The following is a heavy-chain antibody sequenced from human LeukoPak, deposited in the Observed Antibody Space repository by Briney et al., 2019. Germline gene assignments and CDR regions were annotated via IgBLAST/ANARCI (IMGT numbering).Heavy chain of an antibody. Sequence: GGSLRLSCAASGFTFSSYSMNWVRQAPGKGLEWVSSISSSSSYIYYADSVKGRFTISRDNVKNSLYLQMNSLRAEDTAVYYCARVDEYYDFWSGSYYFDYWGQGTLVTVSS. J-gene: IGHJ4*02. D-gene: IGHD3-3*01. CDR3: ARVDEYYDFWSGSYYFDY. V-gene: IGHV3-21*01. CDR2: ISSSSSYI. CDR1: GFTFSSYS.